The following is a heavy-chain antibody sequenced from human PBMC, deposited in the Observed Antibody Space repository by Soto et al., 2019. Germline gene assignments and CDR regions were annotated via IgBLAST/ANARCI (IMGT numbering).Heavy chain of an antibody. D-gene: IGHD3-22*01. V-gene: IGHV3-15*01. CDR2: IKSKTDGGTT. CDR3: ARALYYYDSSGYYGS. CDR1: GFTFSNAW. Sequence: GGSLRLSCAVSGFTFSNAWITWVRQAPGKGLEWVGRIKSKTDGGTTDYAAPVKGRFTISGDDSKNTLYLQMNSLRAEDTAVYYCARALYYYDSSGYYGSWGQGTLVTVSS. J-gene: IGHJ5*02.